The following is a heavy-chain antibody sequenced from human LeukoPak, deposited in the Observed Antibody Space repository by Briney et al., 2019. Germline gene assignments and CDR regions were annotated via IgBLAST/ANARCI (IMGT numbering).Heavy chain of an antibody. J-gene: IGHJ6*04. CDR2: ISITISYI. CDR3: ARDGDIVVVPAAIRYYYGMDV. D-gene: IGHD2-2*01. Sequence: GGSLRLSCAPSRFTFTIYSMNCVRQAPGKGLGCVSSISITISYIYYADSVKGRFTISRDNAKNSLYLQMNSLRAEDTAVYYCARDGDIVVVPAAIRYYYGMDVWGKGTTVTVSS. V-gene: IGHV3-21*01. CDR1: RFTFTIYS.